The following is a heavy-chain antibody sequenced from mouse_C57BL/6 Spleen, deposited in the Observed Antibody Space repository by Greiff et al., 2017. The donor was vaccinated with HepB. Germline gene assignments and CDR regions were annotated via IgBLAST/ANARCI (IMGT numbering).Heavy chain of an antibody. CDR3: ARDLSYFDY. J-gene: IGHJ2*01. V-gene: IGHV3-6*01. Sequence: EVQLVESAPGLVKPSQSLSLTCSVTGYSITSGYYWNWIRQFPGNKLEWMGYISYDGSNNYNPSLKNRISITRDTSKNQFFLKLNSVTTEDTATYYCARDLSYFDYWGQGTTLTVSS. CDR2: ISYDGSN. CDR1: GYSITSGYY.